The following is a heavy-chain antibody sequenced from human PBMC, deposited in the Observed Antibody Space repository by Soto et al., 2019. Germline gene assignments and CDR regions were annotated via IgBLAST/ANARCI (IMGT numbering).Heavy chain of an antibody. V-gene: IGHV2-5*02. CDR3: DHSPWIPPYGLNCFDT. CDR2: IYWDDDK. Sequence: SGPTLVNPTQTLTLTCTFSGFSLSTSGVGVGWIRQPQGKALEWLALIYWDDDKRYSPSLKSRLTITKDTSKNQVVLTMTNMDPVETATSYRDHSPWIPPYGLNCFDTWGQGTLVTVSS. CDR1: GFSLSTSGVG. D-gene: IGHD5-18*01. J-gene: IGHJ5*02.